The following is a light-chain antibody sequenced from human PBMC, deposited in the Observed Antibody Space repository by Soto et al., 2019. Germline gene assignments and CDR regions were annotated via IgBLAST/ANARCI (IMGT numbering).Light chain of an antibody. CDR1: QSISSW. CDR3: QQSYNKFPLT. Sequence: DIQMTQSPSTLSASVGDRVTITCRASQSISSWLAWYQQKPGKAPKLLIFAASTLQSGVPSRFSGSGVGTHFSLTISNLQPEDFGTYYCQQSYNKFPLTFGGGTKVDTK. V-gene: IGKV1-5*01. CDR2: AAS. J-gene: IGKJ4*01.